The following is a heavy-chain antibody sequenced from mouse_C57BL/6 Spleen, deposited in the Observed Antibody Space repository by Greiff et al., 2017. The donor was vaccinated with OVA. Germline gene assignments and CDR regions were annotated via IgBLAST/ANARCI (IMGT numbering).Heavy chain of an antibody. Sequence: VQLKESGPELVKPGASVKISCKASGYSFTGYYMNWVKQSPEKSLEWIGEINPSTGGTTYNQKFKAKATLTVDKSSSTAYMQLKSLTSEDSAVYYCARKWVLYAMDYWGQGTSVTVSS. CDR2: INPSTGGT. V-gene: IGHV1-42*01. J-gene: IGHJ4*01. CDR3: ARKWVLYAMDY. CDR1: GYSFTGYY.